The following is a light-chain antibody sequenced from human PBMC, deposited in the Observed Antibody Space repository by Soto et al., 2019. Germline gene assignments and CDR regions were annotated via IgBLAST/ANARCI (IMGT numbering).Light chain of an antibody. CDR2: KAS. V-gene: IGKV1-5*03. Sequence: DIQMTQSPSALSASVGDTVTITCRASQSVDTCLAWYQQKPGKAPHLLIYKASRLETGVPSRFSGSGSVTDYTLTITGLQPDDFATYYCQQFYRCPWTFDQGTKVEI. J-gene: IGKJ1*01. CDR3: QQFYRCPWT. CDR1: QSVDTC.